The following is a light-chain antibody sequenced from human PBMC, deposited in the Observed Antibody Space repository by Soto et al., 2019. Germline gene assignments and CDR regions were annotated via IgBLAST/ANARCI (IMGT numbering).Light chain of an antibody. J-gene: IGKJ1*01. Sequence: EIALTQSPGTLSLSPGERATLSCRASQSVSSSSLAWYQQKPGQAPRLLIYDASSRATGIPDRFSGSGSGTDFTLTISRLEPEDFAVYYCQQYGGSPRTFGQGTKVDIK. CDR1: QSVSSSS. CDR3: QQYGGSPRT. CDR2: DAS. V-gene: IGKV3-20*01.